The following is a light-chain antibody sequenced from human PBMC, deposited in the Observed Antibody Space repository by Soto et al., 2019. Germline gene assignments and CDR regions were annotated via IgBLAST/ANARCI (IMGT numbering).Light chain of an antibody. J-gene: IGKJ2*02. CDR1: QSVSSN. CDR3: QQYNNWPPCT. V-gene: IGKV3-15*01. Sequence: ENVLTQSPGTLSLSPGDRATLSCRASQSVSSNLAWYQQKPGQAPRLLIYGASTRATGIPARFSGSGSGTEFTLTISSLQSEDFAVYYCQQYNNWPPCTFGQGTKVDIK. CDR2: GAS.